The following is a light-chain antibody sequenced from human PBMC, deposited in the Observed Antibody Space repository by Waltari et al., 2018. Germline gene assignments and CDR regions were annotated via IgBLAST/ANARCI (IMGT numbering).Light chain of an antibody. CDR1: QRVLYSANSKNY. J-gene: IGKJ1*01. CDR3: QQYYGAPRT. CDR2: WAS. Sequence: DIVMTQSPDSLAVSLGERATINCKSSQRVLYSANSKNYLAWFQQKPGKPPKLLIYWASTRESGVPDRFIGSGSGTDFTLTITSLQAEDVAVYYCQQYYGAPRTFGQGTKVEIK. V-gene: IGKV4-1*01.